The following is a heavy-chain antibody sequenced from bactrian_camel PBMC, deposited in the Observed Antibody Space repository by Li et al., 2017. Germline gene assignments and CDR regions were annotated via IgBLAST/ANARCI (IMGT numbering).Heavy chain of an antibody. V-gene: IGHV3S31*01. CDR2: IGSAGGST. J-gene: IGHJ4*01. D-gene: IGHD3*01. CDR3: AVRYGLGAKRGGFDH. CDR1: GFTFSSYA. Sequence: VQLVESGGDLVQPGGSLRLSCAASGFTFSSYAMSWVRQAPGKGLERVSSIGSAGGSTYYYTDSVKGRFTISRDNIKNTLYLQLNSLKSEDTALYYCAVRYGLGAKRGGFDHWGQGTQDTVS.